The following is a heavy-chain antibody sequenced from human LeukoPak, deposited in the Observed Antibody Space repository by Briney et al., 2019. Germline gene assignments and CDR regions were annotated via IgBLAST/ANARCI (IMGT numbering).Heavy chain of an antibody. CDR3: AKDIGRRIFGVAYDAFHI. J-gene: IGHJ3*02. Sequence: GGSLRLSCVASGFIFSDYDMHWVRQAPGKGLEWVTSMRNDGSQIYYADSVKGRFTTSRDNSKNTLYLQMDSLRVEDTAVYYCAKDIGRRIFGVAYDAFHIWGQGTMVTVSS. CDR2: MRNDGSQI. V-gene: IGHV3-30*02. CDR1: GFIFSDYD. D-gene: IGHD3-3*01.